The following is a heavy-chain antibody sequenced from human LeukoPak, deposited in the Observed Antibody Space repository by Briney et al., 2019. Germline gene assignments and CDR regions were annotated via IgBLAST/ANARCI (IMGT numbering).Heavy chain of an antibody. V-gene: IGHV4-31*03. CDR2: IYYSGST. J-gene: IGHJ4*02. CDR3: ASRRAGYRMVGD. D-gene: IGHD5-18*01. Sequence: PSETLSLTCTVSGGSISSGGYYWSWIRQHPGKGLEWIGYIYYSGSTNYNPSLKSRVTISVDKSKNQFSLKLSSVTAADTAVYYCASRRAGYRMVGDWGQGTLVTVSS. CDR1: GGSISSGGYY.